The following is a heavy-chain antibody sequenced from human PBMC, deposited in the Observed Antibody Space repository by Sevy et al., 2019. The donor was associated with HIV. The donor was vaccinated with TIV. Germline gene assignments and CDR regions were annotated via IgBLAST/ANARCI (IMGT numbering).Heavy chain of an antibody. V-gene: IGHV3-23*01. CDR2: ISATGEST. CDR1: GFTFSNYA. Sequence: GGSLRLSCAASGFTFSNYAMNWVRQAPGKGLEWVSGISATGESTYYADSVKGHLTISRDNSRNTQYLQMNSLRAEDTAVYYCAKRVFIDLYTGVSVFDSWCLGTLVTVSS. D-gene: IGHD3-16*02. CDR3: AKRVFIDLYTGVSVFDS. J-gene: IGHJ4*02.